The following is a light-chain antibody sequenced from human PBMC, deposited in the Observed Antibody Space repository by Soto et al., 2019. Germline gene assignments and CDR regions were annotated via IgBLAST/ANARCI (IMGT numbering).Light chain of an antibody. V-gene: IGKV1-9*01. CDR2: AAS. Sequence: DVQLTQSPSFLSASVGDRVTITCRASQGIRSNLAWYQQKPGNAPKLLIYAASTLQSGVPSRFSGSGSGTEFTLTISGLQPEDFAPYYCQQFNTYLYTFGQGTKLEIK. CDR1: QGIRSN. J-gene: IGKJ2*01. CDR3: QQFNTYLYT.